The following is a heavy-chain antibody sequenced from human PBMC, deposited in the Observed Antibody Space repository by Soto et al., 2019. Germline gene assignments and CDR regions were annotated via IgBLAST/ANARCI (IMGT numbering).Heavy chain of an antibody. CDR1: GFSFNPYV. CDR3: AKASGGGWPYYFDS. V-gene: IGHV3-23*01. J-gene: IGHJ4*02. Sequence: PGGSLRLYCVASGFSFNPYVMAWVRQAPEKGLEWVSAIRSNTAITYYSDSMRGRFTISRVNSENTIFLQMNSLRVEDSAVYFCAKASGGGWPYYFDSLGQGTLVTVSS. CDR2: IRSNTAIT. D-gene: IGHD2-15*01.